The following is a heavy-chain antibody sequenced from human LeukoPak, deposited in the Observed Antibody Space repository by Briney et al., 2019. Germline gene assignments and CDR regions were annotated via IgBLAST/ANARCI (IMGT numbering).Heavy chain of an antibody. V-gene: IGHV3-53*01. J-gene: IGHJ3*02. Sequence: PGGSLRLSCAASGFTFSDYYMSWVRQAPGKGLEWVSVIYSAGSTYYADSVKGRFTISRDNSKNTLFLQMNSLRAEDTAVYYCARGRRDCSGDCYVAFDIWGQGTMVTVSS. CDR3: ARGRRDCSGDCYVAFDI. CDR2: IYSAGST. D-gene: IGHD2-21*02. CDR1: GFTFSDYY.